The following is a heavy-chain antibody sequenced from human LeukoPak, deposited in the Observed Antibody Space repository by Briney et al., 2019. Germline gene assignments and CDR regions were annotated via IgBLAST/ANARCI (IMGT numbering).Heavy chain of an antibody. CDR3: ARSAEISGYWPKVVVDV. V-gene: IGHV1-8*01. Sequence: ASVKVSCKASGYTFNNYDINWLRQASGQGLEWMGWMQPNTGKTGYAQNFQGRVTMTSNTSISTAYMEVSSLRSDDTAVYYCARSAEISGYWPKVVVDVWGQGTTVTVSS. J-gene: IGHJ6*02. CDR1: GYTFNNYD. CDR2: MQPNTGKT. D-gene: IGHD3-22*01.